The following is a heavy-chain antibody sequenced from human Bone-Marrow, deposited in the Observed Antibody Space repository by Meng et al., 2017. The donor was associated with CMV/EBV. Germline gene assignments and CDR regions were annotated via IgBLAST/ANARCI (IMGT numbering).Heavy chain of an antibody. CDR2: INPNNGGT. D-gene: IGHD1-26*01. V-gene: IGHV1-2*02. J-gene: IGHJ4*02. Sequence: CKASGYTFNGHFMHWVRQAPGQGLEWMGWINPNNGGTNYAQKFQGRVTMTRDTSISTAYMELNYLTSDDTAVYYCARGTGSSWFDYWGQGTLVTVSS. CDR1: GYTFNGHF. CDR3: ARGTGSSWFDY.